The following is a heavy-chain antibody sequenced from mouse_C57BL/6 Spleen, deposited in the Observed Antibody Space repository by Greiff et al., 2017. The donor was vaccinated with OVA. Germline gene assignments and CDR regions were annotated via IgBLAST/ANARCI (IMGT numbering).Heavy chain of an antibody. J-gene: IGHJ4*01. D-gene: IGHD1-1*01. V-gene: IGHV1-54*01. Sequence: VQLQQSGAELVRPGTSVKVSCKASGYAFTNYLIEWVKQRPGQGLEWIGVINPGSGGTNYNEKFKGKATLTADKSSSTAYMQLSSLTSEDSAVYFCAREENYYGTDAMDYWGQGTSVTVSS. CDR1: GYAFTNYL. CDR2: INPGSGGT. CDR3: AREENYYGTDAMDY.